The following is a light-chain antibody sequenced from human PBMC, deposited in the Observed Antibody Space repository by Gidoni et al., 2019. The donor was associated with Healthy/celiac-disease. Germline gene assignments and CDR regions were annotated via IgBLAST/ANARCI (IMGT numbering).Light chain of an antibody. Sequence: DIQMTQSPSSVSASVRDRVTITCRASQGTSSRLALYKQEPGKAPKLLIYAASSLQSGVRSRCSGSGSGTDFTLSISSLQPEGFATYFCQQANSFPFGQGTKLEIK. J-gene: IGKJ2*01. CDR1: QGTSSR. CDR2: AAS. V-gene: IGKV1-12*02. CDR3: QQANSFP.